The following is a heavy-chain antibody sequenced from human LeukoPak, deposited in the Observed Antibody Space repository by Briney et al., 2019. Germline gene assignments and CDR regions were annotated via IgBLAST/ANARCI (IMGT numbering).Heavy chain of an antibody. CDR3: AREGSSTTPV. V-gene: IGHV4-39*07. CDR2: IYYSGST. Sequence: SETLSLTCTVSGGSISSSSYYWGWIRQPPGKGLEWIGSIYYSGSTYYNPSLKSRVTISVDTSKNQFSLKLSSVTAADTAVYYCAREGSSTTPVWGQGTLVTVSS. CDR1: GGSISSSSYY. D-gene: IGHD6-6*01. J-gene: IGHJ4*02.